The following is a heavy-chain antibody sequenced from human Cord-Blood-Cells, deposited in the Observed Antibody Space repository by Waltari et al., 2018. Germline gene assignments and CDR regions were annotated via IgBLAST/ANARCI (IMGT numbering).Heavy chain of an antibody. CDR1: GFTFSSYG. J-gene: IGHJ4*02. CDR3: AQWAVAGSFDY. CDR2: IKQDGSEK. Sequence: EVQLVESGGGLVQPGGSLRLSCAASGFTFSSYGMSWVRQAPGKGLEWVANIKQDGSEKYYVDSVKGRFTISRDNAKNSLYLQMNSLRAEDTAVYYCAQWAVAGSFDYWGQGTLVTVSS. D-gene: IGHD6-19*01. V-gene: IGHV3-7*01.